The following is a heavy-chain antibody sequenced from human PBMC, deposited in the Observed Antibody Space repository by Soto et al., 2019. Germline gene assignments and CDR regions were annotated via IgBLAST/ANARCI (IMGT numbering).Heavy chain of an antibody. D-gene: IGHD2-2*01. CDR3: ASPKYCSSTSYYGDFGY. CDR1: GGSFSGYY. Sequence: PSETLSLTCAVYGGSFSGYYWSWIRQPPGKGLEWIGEINHSGSTNYNPSLKSRVTISVDTSKNQFSLKLRSVTAADTAVYYCASPKYCSSTSYYGDFGYWGQGTLVTVSS. CDR2: INHSGST. J-gene: IGHJ4*02. V-gene: IGHV4-34*01.